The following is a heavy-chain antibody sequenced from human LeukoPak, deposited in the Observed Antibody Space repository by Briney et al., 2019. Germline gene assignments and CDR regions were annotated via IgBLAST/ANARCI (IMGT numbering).Heavy chain of an antibody. D-gene: IGHD3-22*01. V-gene: IGHV1-46*01. CDR1: GYTFARYH. CDR3: ARGVYYDSSGSFAP. CDR2: INPSGGST. Sequence: GASVKVSCKASGYTFARYHIHWVRQAPGQGLEWMGIINPSGGSTRYAQKFQGRVTMTRDTSTSTVYMELSSLRSDDTAVYYCARGVYYDSSGSFAPGGKEPLATVSS. J-gene: IGHJ5*02.